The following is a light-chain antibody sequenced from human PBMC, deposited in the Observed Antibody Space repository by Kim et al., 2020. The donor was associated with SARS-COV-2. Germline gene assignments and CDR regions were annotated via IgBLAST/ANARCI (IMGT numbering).Light chain of an antibody. J-gene: IGLJ2*01. CDR1: TLGDKY. CDR2: EGT. Sequence: YELTQPPSVSVSPGQTAIITCSGNTLGDKYACWYQQKPGQSPVLVIYEGTERPSGIPERFSGSKSGTTATLTITGTQATDEADYYCQAWDSRTVIFGGGTQLTVL. V-gene: IGLV3-1*01. CDR3: QAWDSRTVI.